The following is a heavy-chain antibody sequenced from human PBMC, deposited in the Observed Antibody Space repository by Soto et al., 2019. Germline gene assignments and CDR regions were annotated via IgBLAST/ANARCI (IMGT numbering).Heavy chain of an antibody. CDR2: ISAYNGNT. J-gene: IGHJ4*02. CDR3: XXXXXXXXXXXXXXFDY. CDR1: GYTFTSYG. V-gene: IGHV1-18*01. Sequence: QVQLVQSGAEVKKPGASVKVSCKASGYTFTSYGISWVRQAPGQGLEWMGWISAYNGNTNYAQKLQGRVTMTTDTSTSTAYMELRSLXSDXTXXXXXXXXXXXXXXXXXXXFDYWGQGTLVTVSS.